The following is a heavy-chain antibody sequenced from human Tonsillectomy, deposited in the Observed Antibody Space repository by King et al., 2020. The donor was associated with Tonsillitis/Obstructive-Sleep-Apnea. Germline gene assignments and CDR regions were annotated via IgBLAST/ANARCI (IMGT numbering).Heavy chain of an antibody. CDR1: GDSVSSNSAA. D-gene: IGHD3-22*01. V-gene: IGHV6-1*01. CDR3: AGSDSSVYYPPDAFDI. Sequence: VQLPQSGPGLVKPSQTLSLTCAISGDSVSSNSAAWNWIRQSPSRGLEWLGRTYYRSKWYNDYAVSVKSRITINPDTSKNQFSLQLNSVTPEDTAVYYCAGSDSSVYYPPDAFDIWGQGTMVTVSS. CDR2: TYYRSKWYN. J-gene: IGHJ3*02.